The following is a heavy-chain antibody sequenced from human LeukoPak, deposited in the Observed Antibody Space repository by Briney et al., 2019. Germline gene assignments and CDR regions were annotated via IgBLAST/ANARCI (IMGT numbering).Heavy chain of an antibody. CDR3: AKEGGDDSGSYMYNWFDP. V-gene: IGHV3-23*01. Sequence: PGGSLRLSCAASGFTFSSYAMSWVRQAPGKGLEWVSAISGRGGSTYYADSVKGRFTISRDNSKNTLYLQMNSLRAEDTAIYYCAKEGGDDSGSYMYNWFDPWGQGTLVTVSS. CDR1: GFTFSSYA. J-gene: IGHJ5*02. CDR2: ISGRGGST. D-gene: IGHD3-10*01.